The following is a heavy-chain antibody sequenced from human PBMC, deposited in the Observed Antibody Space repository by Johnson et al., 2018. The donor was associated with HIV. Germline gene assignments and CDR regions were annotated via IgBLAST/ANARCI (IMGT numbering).Heavy chain of an antibody. D-gene: IGHD3-10*01. CDR2: IWYDGSNK. CDR1: GFTFSSYG. J-gene: IGHJ3*02. CDR3: AKRNYGSGGNAFDI. Sequence: QVQLVESGGGLVQPGGSLRLSCAASGFTFSSYGMHWVRQAPGKGLEWVAVIWYDGSNKYYVDSVKGRFTISRDNAKNSLYLQMNSLRAEDTAVYYCAKRNYGSGGNAFDIWGQGTMVTVSS. V-gene: IGHV3-33*03.